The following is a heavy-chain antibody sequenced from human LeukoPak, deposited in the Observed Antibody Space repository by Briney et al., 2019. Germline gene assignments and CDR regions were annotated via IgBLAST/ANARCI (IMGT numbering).Heavy chain of an antibody. V-gene: IGHV3-15*01. CDR1: GFTFSSYA. Sequence: GGSLRLSCAASGFTFSSYAMSWVRQAPGKGLEWVGRIKSKTDGGTTDYAAPVKGRFTISRDDSKNTLYLQMNSLKTEDTAVYYCTTRGYYGSGSYPPWYYFDYWGQGTLVTVSS. J-gene: IGHJ4*02. CDR2: IKSKTDGGTT. CDR3: TTRGYYGSGSYPPWYYFDY. D-gene: IGHD3-10*01.